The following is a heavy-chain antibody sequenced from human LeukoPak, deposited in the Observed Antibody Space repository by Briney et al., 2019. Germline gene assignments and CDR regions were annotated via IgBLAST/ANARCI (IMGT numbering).Heavy chain of an antibody. CDR2: INPNSGGT. CDR3: VREGSSSSSDYYYYYTDV. J-gene: IGHJ6*03. D-gene: IGHD6-6*01. V-gene: IGHV1-2*02. Sequence: GASVKVSCKASGYTFTAYYMHWVRQAPGQGLEWMGWINPNSGGTNYAQKFQGRVTMTRDTSINTAYMELSRLRSDDTAVYYCVREGSSSSSDYYYYYTDVWGKGTTVTVSS. CDR1: GYTFTAYY.